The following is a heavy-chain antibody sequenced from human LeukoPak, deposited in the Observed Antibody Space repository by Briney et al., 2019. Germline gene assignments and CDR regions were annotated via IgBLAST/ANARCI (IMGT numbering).Heavy chain of an antibody. Sequence: SETLSLTCAVYGGSFSGYYWSWIRQPPGKGLEWIGEINHSGSTNYNPSLKSRVTISVDTSKNQFSLKLSSVTAADTAVYYWARGQYDFWSGYRRHNWFDPWGQGTLVTVSS. J-gene: IGHJ5*02. CDR1: GGSFSGYY. V-gene: IGHV4-34*01. D-gene: IGHD3-3*01. CDR2: INHSGST. CDR3: ARGQYDFWSGYRRHNWFDP.